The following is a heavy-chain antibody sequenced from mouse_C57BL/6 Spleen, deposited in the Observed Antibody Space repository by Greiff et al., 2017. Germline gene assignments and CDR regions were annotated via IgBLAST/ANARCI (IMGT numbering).Heavy chain of an antibody. CDR1: GYTFTSYG. CDR3: ARSDYGSSFAY. V-gene: IGHV1-81*01. Sequence: QVQLQQSGAELARPGASVKLSCKASGYTFTSYGISWVKQRTGQGLGWIGEIYPRSGNTYYNEKFKGKATLTADKSSSTAYMELRSLTSEASAVYFCARSDYGSSFAYWGQGTLVTVSA. J-gene: IGHJ3*01. D-gene: IGHD1-1*01. CDR2: IYPRSGNT.